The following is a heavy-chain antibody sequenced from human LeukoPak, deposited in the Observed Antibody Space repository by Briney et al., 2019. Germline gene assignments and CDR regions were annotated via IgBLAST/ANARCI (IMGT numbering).Heavy chain of an antibody. J-gene: IGHJ4*02. CDR1: GFTFSSYA. CDR3: ARDRSGWYNGLFDY. D-gene: IGHD6-19*01. Sequence: GRSLRLSCAASGFTFSSYAMHWVRQAPGKGLEWMAVVSYDGSNKYYADSVKGRFTISRDNSENTLDLQMNSLRAEDTAVYYCARDRSGWYNGLFDYWGQGTLVTVSS. CDR2: VSYDGSNK. V-gene: IGHV3-30-3*01.